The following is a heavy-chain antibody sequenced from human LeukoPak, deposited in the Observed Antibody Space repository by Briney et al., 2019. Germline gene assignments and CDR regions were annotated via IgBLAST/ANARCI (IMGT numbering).Heavy chain of an antibody. D-gene: IGHD3-22*01. V-gene: IGHV3-23*01. J-gene: IGHJ4*02. CDR2: ISGSGGST. Sequence: GGSLRLSCAASGFTFSSYAMSWVRQAPGKGLEWVSAISGSGGSTYYADSVKGRFTISRDNSKNTLYLQMNSLRAEDTAVYYCAKGRDYDLRTGPLEYWGQGTLVTVSS. CDR3: AKGRDYDLRTGPLEY. CDR1: GFTFSSYA.